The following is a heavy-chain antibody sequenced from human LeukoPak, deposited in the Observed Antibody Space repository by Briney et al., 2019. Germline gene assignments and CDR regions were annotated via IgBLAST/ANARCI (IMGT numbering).Heavy chain of an antibody. V-gene: IGHV3-48*04. D-gene: IGHD3-16*01. CDR1: GFIFSSHG. CDR3: ARDFGDYVWGRNIWNPGNDAFDI. J-gene: IGHJ3*02. Sequence: GGSLRLSCAASGFIFSSHGMNWVRQAPGKGLEWVSGISPSGDATFYADSVKGRFTISRDNAKNSLYMQMNSLRAEDTAVYYCARDFGDYVWGRNIWNPGNDAFDIWGQGTMVTVSS. CDR2: ISPSGDAT.